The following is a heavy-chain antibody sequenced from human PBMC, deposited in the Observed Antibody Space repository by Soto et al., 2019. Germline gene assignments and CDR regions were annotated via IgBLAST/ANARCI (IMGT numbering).Heavy chain of an antibody. CDR2: IYYSGNT. D-gene: IGHD5-18*01. V-gene: IGHV4-31*03. CDR3: ARDRLMATAGTARHYFGLDV. Sequence: SETLSLTCTVSGGSISSGGYYWSWVRQNPRRGLEWIGNIYYSGNTYYNPSLKSRLTISVDTSKNRFSLNLSSVTAADTAVYYCARDRLMATAGTARHYFGLDVWGQGTTVTVS. J-gene: IGHJ6*02. CDR1: GGSISSGGYY.